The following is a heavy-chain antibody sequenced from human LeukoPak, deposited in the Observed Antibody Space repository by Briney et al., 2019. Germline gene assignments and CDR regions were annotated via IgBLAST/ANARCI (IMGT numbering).Heavy chain of an antibody. CDR2: IYDSGST. V-gene: IGHV4-59*11. Sequence: PGGSLRLSCAASGFTFNNPWMRWVRQAPGKGLEWIGNIYDSGSTNYNPSLKSRLTISVDTSKNQCSLKLSSVTAADTAVYHCARQSISGSSLSYFDYWGQGTLVNVSS. CDR1: GFTFNNPW. CDR3: ARQSISGSSLSYFDY. D-gene: IGHD3-22*01. J-gene: IGHJ4*02.